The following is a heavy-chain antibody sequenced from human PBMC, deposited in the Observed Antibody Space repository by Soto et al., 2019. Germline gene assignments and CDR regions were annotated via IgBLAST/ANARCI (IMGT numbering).Heavy chain of an antibody. J-gene: IGHJ4*02. CDR2: IWYDGSNK. CDR1: GFTFSSYG. Sequence: QVQLVESGGGVVQPGRSLRLSCAASGFTFSSYGMHWVRQAPGKGLEWVAVIWYDGSNKYYADSVKGRFTISRDNSKNTPYLQMNRLRAEDTAVYYGARDRCGGDCDCDYWGQGSLVTVSS. V-gene: IGHV3-33*01. CDR3: ARDRCGGDCDCDY. D-gene: IGHD2-21*02.